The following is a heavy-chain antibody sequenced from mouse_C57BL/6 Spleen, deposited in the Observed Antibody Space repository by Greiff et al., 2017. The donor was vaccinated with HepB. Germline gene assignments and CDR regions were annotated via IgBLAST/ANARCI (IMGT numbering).Heavy chain of an antibody. J-gene: IGHJ4*01. CDR1: GFNIKDDY. D-gene: IGHD1-1*01. V-gene: IGHV14-4*01. Sequence: EVQLQQSGAELVRPGASVKLSCTASGFNIKDDYMHWVKQRPEQGLEWIGWIDPENGDTEYASKFQGKATITADTSSNTAYLQLSSLTSEDTAVYYCTTSTVVEGDYYAMDYWGQGTSGTVSS. CDR3: TTSTVVEGDYYAMDY. CDR2: IDPENGDT.